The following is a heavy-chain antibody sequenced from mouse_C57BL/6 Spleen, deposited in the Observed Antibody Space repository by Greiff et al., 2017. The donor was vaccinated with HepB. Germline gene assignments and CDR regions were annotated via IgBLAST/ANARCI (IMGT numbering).Heavy chain of an antibody. CDR3: ARSGYYSNYYYAMDY. CDR2: IHPNSGST. CDR1: GYTFTSYW. V-gene: IGHV1-64*01. Sequence: QVQLKQPGAELVKPGASVKLSCKASGYTFTSYWMHWVKQRPGQGLEWIGMIHPNSGSTNYNEKFKSKATLTVDKSSSTAYMQLSSLTSEDSAVYYCARSGYYSNYYYAMDYWGQGTSVTVSS. D-gene: IGHD2-5*01. J-gene: IGHJ4*01.